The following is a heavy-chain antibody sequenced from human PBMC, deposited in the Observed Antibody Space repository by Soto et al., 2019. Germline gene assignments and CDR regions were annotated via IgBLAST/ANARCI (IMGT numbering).Heavy chain of an antibody. D-gene: IGHD1-20*01. CDR3: TRETVAGITGLDY. J-gene: IGHJ4*02. CDR2: ISVSDAFI. Sequence: GXLSVSCASSGFDFGAFAANWVRQAPGKGLEWVSGISVSDAFIYYADSVRGRFSISRDASENILYLQMNSLRVDDTALYYCTRETVAGITGLDYWGPGTLVTVSS. V-gene: IGHV3-23*01. CDR1: GFDFGAFA.